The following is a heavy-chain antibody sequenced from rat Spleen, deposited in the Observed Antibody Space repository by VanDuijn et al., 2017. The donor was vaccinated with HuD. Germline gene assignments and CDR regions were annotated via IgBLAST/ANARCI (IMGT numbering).Heavy chain of an antibody. Sequence: QVQLKESGPGLVQPSQTLSLTCTVSGFSLMDYSVHWVRQPPEKGLEWMGAMKYDGDTLYNSALKSRLSISRDTSKSQLFLKMNSLQTEDTAIYYCTTGGYATWFTYWGQGTLVTVSS. CDR3: TTGGYATWFTY. V-gene: IGHV2S30*01. CDR2: MKYDGDT. CDR1: GFSLMDYS. D-gene: IGHD1-11*01. J-gene: IGHJ3*01.